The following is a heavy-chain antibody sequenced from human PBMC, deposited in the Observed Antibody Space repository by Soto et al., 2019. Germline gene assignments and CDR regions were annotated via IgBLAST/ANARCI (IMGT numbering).Heavy chain of an antibody. J-gene: IGHJ6*02. CDR1: GYSFTSYW. D-gene: IGHD2-21*02. Sequence: GESLKISCKGSGYSFTSYWIGWVRQMPGKGLEWMGIIYPGDSDTRYSPSFQGQVTISADKSISTAYLQWSSLKASDTAMYYCARHTNCGGDCYTSYYYGMDVWGQGTTVTVSS. V-gene: IGHV5-51*01. CDR2: IYPGDSDT. CDR3: ARHTNCGGDCYTSYYYGMDV.